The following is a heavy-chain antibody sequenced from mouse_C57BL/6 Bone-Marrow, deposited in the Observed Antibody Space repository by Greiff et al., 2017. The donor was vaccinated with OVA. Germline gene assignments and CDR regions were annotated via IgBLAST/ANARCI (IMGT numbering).Heavy chain of an antibody. J-gene: IGHJ4*01. Sequence: QVQLQQSGPELVKPGASVKLSCKASGYTFTSYDINWVKQRPGQGLEWIGWFYPRDGSTKYNEKFKGKATLTVDTSSSTAYMELHSLTSEDSAVYFCARCSYYYGSSPYAMDYWGQGTSVTVSS. CDR2: FYPRDGST. CDR1: GYTFTSYD. V-gene: IGHV1-85*01. CDR3: ARCSYYYGSSPYAMDY. D-gene: IGHD1-1*01.